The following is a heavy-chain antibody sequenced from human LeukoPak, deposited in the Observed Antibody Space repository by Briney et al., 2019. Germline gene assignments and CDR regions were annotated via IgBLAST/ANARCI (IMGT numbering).Heavy chain of an antibody. CDR2: INTNTGNP. CDR1: GYTFTSYA. J-gene: IGHJ4*02. Sequence: ASVKVSCKASGYTFTSYAMNWVRQAPGQGLEWMGWINTNTGNPTYAQGFTGRFVFSLDTSVSTAYLQISSLKAEDTAVYYCASRPDDYGASQLAYWGQGTLVTVSS. D-gene: IGHD4-17*01. CDR3: ASRPDDYGASQLAY. V-gene: IGHV7-4-1*02.